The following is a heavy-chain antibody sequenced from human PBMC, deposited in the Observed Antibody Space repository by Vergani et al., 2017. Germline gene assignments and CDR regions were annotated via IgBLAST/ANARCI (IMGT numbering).Heavy chain of an antibody. J-gene: IGHJ5*01. CDR2: INTNGDYT. CDR3: AKGGWNYWFDS. V-gene: IGHV3-23*01. Sequence: EVQLLESGGDLVQPGGSLRLSCAASGFSFTTYAMSWVRQAPGKRLEWVSTINTNGDYTRYEDSVKGRFTISRDTSKSTLYLQMNSLRAEDSAIYYCAKGGWNYWFDSWGQGTLVIVS. D-gene: IGHD1-1*01. CDR1: GFSFTTYA.